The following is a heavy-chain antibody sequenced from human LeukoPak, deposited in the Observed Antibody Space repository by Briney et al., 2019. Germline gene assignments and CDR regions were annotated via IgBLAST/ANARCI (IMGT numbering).Heavy chain of an antibody. Sequence: GGSLRLSCAASGFTVSSNYMSWVRQAPGKGLEWVSVIYPAGNTYHADSVKGRFTISRDTSKNTVFLQMNSLRAEDTAVYYCARDYYDILTGSSPFDYWGQGTLVTVSS. D-gene: IGHD3-9*01. J-gene: IGHJ4*02. CDR1: GFTVSSNY. CDR2: IYPAGNT. V-gene: IGHV3-66*01. CDR3: ARDYYDILTGSSPFDY.